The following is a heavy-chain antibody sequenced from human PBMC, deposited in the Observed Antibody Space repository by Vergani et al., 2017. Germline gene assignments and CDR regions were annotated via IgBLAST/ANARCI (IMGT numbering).Heavy chain of an antibody. Sequence: QLHLQESGPGLVKPSETLSLTCTISCGSITSSRYYLGWIRQTPGKGLGWIGSIYYSGLTNNNPSLKGRVAISVDTSKNQLSLKVTSVTAADTAVYFCARQRPGSGWSPGDFDDWGQGILVTVSS. CDR3: ARQRPGSGWSPGDFDD. V-gene: IGHV4-39*01. CDR1: CGSITSSRYY. J-gene: IGHJ4*02. D-gene: IGHD6-19*01. CDR2: IYYSGLT.